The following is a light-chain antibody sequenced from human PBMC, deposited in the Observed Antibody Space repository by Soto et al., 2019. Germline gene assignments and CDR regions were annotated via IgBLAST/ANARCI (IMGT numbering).Light chain of an antibody. V-gene: IGLV2-14*01. Sequence: QSALTQPAFVSGSPGQSITISCTGTSSDVGGYNYVSWYQQHPDKAPKLMIYEVSNRPSGVSNRFSGSKSGNTASLTISGLQAEDEADYYCSSYTSSSTPYVFGTGTKLTVL. CDR2: EVS. J-gene: IGLJ1*01. CDR3: SSYTSSSTPYV. CDR1: SSDVGGYNY.